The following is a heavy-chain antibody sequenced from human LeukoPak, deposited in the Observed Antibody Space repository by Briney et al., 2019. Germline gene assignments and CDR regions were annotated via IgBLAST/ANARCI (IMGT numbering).Heavy chain of an antibody. CDR3: ARAAEYSSGWYLFDY. CDR1: GGSISSNNYY. CDR2: IYTSGGT. V-gene: IGHV4-61*02. J-gene: IGHJ4*02. Sequence: PSETLSLTCTVSGGSISSNNYYWTWIRQPAGKGLEWIGRIYTSGGTNYNPSLKSRVTMSVDTSKNQFSLKLSSVTAADTAMYYCARAAEYSSGWYLFDYWGQGILVTASA. D-gene: IGHD6-19*01.